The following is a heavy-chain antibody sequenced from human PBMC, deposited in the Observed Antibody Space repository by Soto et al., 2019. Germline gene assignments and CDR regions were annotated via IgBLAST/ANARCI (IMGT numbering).Heavy chain of an antibody. Sequence: LRLSCATSGFSFNTFTMNWVRQAPGKGLEWVSSISSSNSYVYYAHSMTGRFTISRDNAKNTLYLQLSSLRVEDTAVYYCARSLDADSTGYYGPTVRSSPSYWGPGTLVTVAS. V-gene: IGHV3-21*01. CDR3: ARSLDADSTGYYGPTVRSSPSY. CDR1: GFSFNTFT. D-gene: IGHD3-22*01. J-gene: IGHJ4*02. CDR2: ISSSNSYV.